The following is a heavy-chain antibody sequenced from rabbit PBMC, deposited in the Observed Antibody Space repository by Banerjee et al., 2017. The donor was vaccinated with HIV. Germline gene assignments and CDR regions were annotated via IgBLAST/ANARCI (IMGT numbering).Heavy chain of an antibody. CDR3: AREFYYSGGYATGGMDL. D-gene: IGHD6-1*01. Sequence: QSLEESGGDLVKPGGSLTLTCTASGFSFSSSYWICWVRQAPGKGLEWIACIYNGDGSTYYASWAKGRFTISKTSSTTVTLQMTSLTAADTATYFCAREFYYSGGYATGGMDLWGQGTLVTVS. CDR2: IYNGDGST. J-gene: IGHJ6*01. CDR1: GFSFSSSYW. V-gene: IGHV1S40*01.